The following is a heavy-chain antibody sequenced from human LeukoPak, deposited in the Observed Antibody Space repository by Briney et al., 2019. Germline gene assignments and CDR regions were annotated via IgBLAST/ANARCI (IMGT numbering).Heavy chain of an antibody. CDR3: AKHFGYYYYGMDV. CDR2: ISGSGGST. D-gene: IGHD3-10*01. CDR1: GFTFTSYA. Sequence: GGSLRPSGAASGFTFTSYAMSWVGKAPGKGLEWVSAISGSGGSTYYADSVKGRFTISRDNSKNTLYLQMNSLRAEDTAVYYCAKHFGYYYYGMDVWGQGTTVTVS. J-gene: IGHJ6*02. V-gene: IGHV3-23*01.